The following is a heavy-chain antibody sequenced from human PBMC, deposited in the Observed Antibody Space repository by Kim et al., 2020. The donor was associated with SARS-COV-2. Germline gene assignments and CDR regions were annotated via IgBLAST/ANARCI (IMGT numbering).Heavy chain of an antibody. Sequence: GGSLRLSCAASGFTFGDYAMHWVRQAPGKGLEWVSGISWNSGSIGYADSVKGRFTISRDNAKNSLYLQMNSLRAEDTALYYCAKGSIWFGELRRDYYYGMDVWGQGTTVTVSS. CDR3: AKGSIWFGELRRDYYYGMDV. CDR2: ISWNSGSI. V-gene: IGHV3-9*01. J-gene: IGHJ6*02. D-gene: IGHD3-10*01. CDR1: GFTFGDYA.